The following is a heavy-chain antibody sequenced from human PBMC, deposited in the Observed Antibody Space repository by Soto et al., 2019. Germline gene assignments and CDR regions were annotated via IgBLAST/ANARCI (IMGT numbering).Heavy chain of an antibody. J-gene: IGHJ5*02. V-gene: IGHV4-39*01. D-gene: IGHD2-15*01. Sequence: QPQLQESGPGLVKPSETLSLTCTVSGGSISSGRYYWGWIRQPPGKGLEWIGSIYYSGSTYSNPSLKSRVTISVDTSKNQFSLRLSSVTAADTAVYYCARHSDCSGGSCYSEYFAVGNWFDPWGQGTLVTVSS. CDR1: GGSISSGRYY. CDR2: IYYSGST. CDR3: ARHSDCSGGSCYSEYFAVGNWFDP.